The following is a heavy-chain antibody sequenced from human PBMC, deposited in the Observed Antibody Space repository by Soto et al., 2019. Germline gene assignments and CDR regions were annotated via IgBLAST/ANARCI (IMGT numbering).Heavy chain of an antibody. CDR2: IIKDGSEK. J-gene: IGHJ4*02. D-gene: IGHD3-10*01. V-gene: IGHV3-7*03. CDR1: GFTFSNYW. Sequence: EVQLVESGGGLVQPGGSLRLSCAASGFTFSNYWMTWVRQAPGKGLEWVANIIKDGSEKSYVDSVKGRFTISRDNAKNSRYLEMNSLRVEDTAVYYCARDWGGLGYWGQGTLVTVSS. CDR3: ARDWGGLGY.